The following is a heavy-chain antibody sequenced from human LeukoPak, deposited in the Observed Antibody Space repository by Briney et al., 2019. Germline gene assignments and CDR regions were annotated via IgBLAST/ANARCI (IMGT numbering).Heavy chain of an antibody. V-gene: IGHV3-9*01. CDR3: AKGRCFDL. CDR1: GFTFDDYA. J-gene: IGHJ2*01. CDR2: ISWNSGSI. Sequence: QPGRSLRLSCAASGFTFDDYAMPWVRQAPGKGLEWVSGISWNSGSIGYADSVKGRFTISRDNAKNSLYLQMNSLRAEDTALYYCAKGRCFDLWGRGTLVTVSS.